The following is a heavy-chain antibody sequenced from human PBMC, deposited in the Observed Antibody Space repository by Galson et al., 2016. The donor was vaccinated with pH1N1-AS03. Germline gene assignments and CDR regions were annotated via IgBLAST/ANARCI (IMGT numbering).Heavy chain of an antibody. CDR3: ARDHLGAGPAFDY. J-gene: IGHJ4*02. V-gene: IGHV6-1*01. D-gene: IGHD1-26*01. CDR2: TYYRSKWYN. CDR1: GDSVSSNGAA. Sequence: CAISGDSVSSNGAAWNWIRQSPSRGLEWLGRTYYRSKWYNDYAVFVASRITINPDTSKNQFSLQLNSVTPEDTAVYYCARDHLGAGPAFDYWGRGTLVTVSS.